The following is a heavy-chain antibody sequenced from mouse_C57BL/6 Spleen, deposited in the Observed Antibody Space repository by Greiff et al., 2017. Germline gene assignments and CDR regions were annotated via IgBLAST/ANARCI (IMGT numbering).Heavy chain of an antibody. V-gene: IGHV1-81*01. D-gene: IGHD2-4*01. CDR3: ERGSSYDYEGAIDY. Sequence: VQLQQSGAELARPGASVKLSCKASGYTFTSYGISWVKQRTGQGLEWIGEIYPRSGNTYYNEKFKGKATLTADKSSSTAYMELRSLTSEDSAVYFCERGSSYDYEGAIDYWGQGTTVTVSS. J-gene: IGHJ4*01. CDR1: GYTFTSYG. CDR2: IYPRSGNT.